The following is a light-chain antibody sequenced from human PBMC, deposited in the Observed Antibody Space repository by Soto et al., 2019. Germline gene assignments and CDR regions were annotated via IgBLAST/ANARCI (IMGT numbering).Light chain of an antibody. CDR1: SSDVGSYNL. CDR2: EVS. V-gene: IGLV2-23*02. J-gene: IGLJ1*01. CDR3: CSYAGSSTYA. Sequence: QSVLTRPASVSGSPGHSITISCTGTSSDVGSYNLVSWYQQHPGKAPKLMIYEVSKRPSGVSNRFSGSKSGNTASLTISGLQAEDEADYYCCSYAGSSTYAFGTGTKVT.